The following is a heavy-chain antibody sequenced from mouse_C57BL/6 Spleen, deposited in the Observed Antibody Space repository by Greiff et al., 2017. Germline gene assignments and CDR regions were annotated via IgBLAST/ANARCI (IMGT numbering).Heavy chain of an antibody. CDR1: GYTFTSYW. J-gene: IGHJ2*01. CDR3: ARLSGYGY. Sequence: QVHVKQPGAELVRPGSSVKLSCKASGYTFTSYWMHWVKQRPIQGLEWIGNIDPSDSETHYNQKFKDKATLTVDKSSSTAYMQLSSLTSEDSAVYYCARLSGYGYWGQGTTLTVSS. V-gene: IGHV1-52*01. D-gene: IGHD3-2*02. CDR2: IDPSDSET.